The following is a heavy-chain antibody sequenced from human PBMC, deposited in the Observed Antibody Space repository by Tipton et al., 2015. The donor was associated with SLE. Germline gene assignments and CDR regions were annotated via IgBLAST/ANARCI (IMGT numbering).Heavy chain of an antibody. CDR2: MHHGGGT. V-gene: IGHV4-39*07. CDR3: ARDARYSSRRDFDS. Sequence: TLSLTCTVSGGSISTGAYYWGWIRQPPGKGMEWIGSMHHGGGTFCSPSLKSRVTISLDTSMNQFSLKLSPVTAADTAVYYCARDARYSSRRDFDSWGQGTLVTVSS. CDR1: GGSISTGAYY. D-gene: IGHD6-13*01. J-gene: IGHJ4*02.